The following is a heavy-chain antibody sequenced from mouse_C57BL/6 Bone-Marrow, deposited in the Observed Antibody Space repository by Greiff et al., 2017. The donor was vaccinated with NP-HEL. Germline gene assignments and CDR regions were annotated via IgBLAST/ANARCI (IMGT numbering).Heavy chain of an antibody. CDR1: GFTFSSYA. Sequence: EVQGVESGEGLVKPGGSLKLSCAASGFTFSSYAMSWVRQTPEKRLEWVAYISSGGDYIYYADTVKGRFTISRDNARNTLYLQMSSLKSEDTAMYYCTRAKLGRFQYYFDYWGQGTTLTVSS. J-gene: IGHJ2*01. CDR3: TRAKLGRFQYYFDY. CDR2: ISSGGDYI. V-gene: IGHV5-9-1*02. D-gene: IGHD4-1*01.